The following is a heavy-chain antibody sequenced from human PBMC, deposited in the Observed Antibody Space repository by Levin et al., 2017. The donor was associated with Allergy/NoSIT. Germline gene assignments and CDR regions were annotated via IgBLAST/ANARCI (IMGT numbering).Heavy chain of an antibody. CDR1: GFTFGDYA. V-gene: IGHV3-49*03. J-gene: IGHJ4*02. D-gene: IGHD3-22*01. CDR2: IRSKAYGGTT. Sequence: PGGSLRLSCTASGFTFGDYAMSWFRQAPGKGLEWVGFIRSKAYGGTTEYAASVKGRFTISRDDSKSIAYLQMNSLKTEDTAVYYCTRDPRYYYDPRPYYFDYWGQGTLVTVSS. CDR3: TRDPRYYYDPRPYYFDY.